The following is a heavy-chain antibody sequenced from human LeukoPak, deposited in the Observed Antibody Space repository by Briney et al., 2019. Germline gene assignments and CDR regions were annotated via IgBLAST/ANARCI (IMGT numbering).Heavy chain of an antibody. Sequence: ASVKVSCKASGYTFTGYYMHWVRQATGQGLEWMGWMNPNSGNTGYAQKFQGRVTMTRNTSISTAYMELSSLRSEDTAVYYCARGSVADYYGSGSYYNLWGQGTLVTVSS. CDR3: ARGSVADYYGSGSYYNL. CDR2: MNPNSGNT. CDR1: GYTFTGYY. D-gene: IGHD3-10*01. V-gene: IGHV1-8*02. J-gene: IGHJ5*02.